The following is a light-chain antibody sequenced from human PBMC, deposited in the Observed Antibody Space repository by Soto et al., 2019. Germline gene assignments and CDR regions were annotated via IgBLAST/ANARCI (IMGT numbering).Light chain of an antibody. CDR3: GSYTGSSPLYV. V-gene: IGLV2-14*01. CDR1: SGDVGAYDY. J-gene: IGLJ1*01. Sequence: SVLTQPASVSGSPGQSITISCTGTSGDVGAYDYVSWYQQHPGKAPKLMIYDVTNRPSGVSNRFSGSKSGNTASLTISGLQAEDEADYYCGSYTGSSPLYVFGTGTKVTVL. CDR2: DVT.